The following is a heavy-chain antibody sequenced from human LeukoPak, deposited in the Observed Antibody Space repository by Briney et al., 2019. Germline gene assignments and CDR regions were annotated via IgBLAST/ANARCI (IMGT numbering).Heavy chain of an antibody. J-gene: IGHJ4*02. CDR2: ISSGTTTI. V-gene: IGHV3-48*02. CDR1: GFTFSNFA. D-gene: IGHD3-10*02. Sequence: GGSLRLSCATSGFTFSNFAMSWVRQAPGKGLEWVSYISSGTTTIIYADSVKGRFTISRDNAKNSLYLQMNSLRDEDTAVYYCARDVPDYWGQGTLVTVSS. CDR3: ARDVPDY.